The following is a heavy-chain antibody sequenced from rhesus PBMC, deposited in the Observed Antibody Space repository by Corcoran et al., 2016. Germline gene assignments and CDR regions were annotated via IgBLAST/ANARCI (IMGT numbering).Heavy chain of an antibody. CDR1: GGSISSSY. CDR3: AREPEGALDS. V-gene: IGHV4-169*02. CDR2: IYGSGTST. D-gene: IGHD3-9*01. Sequence: QLQLQESGPGLVKPSETLSVTCAVSGGSISSSYWSWIRQAPGKGLEWIGYIYGSGTSTNYTPSLKSRVTLSVDTSKNQFSLKLSSVTAADTAVYYCAREPEGALDSWGQGVVVTVSS. J-gene: IGHJ6*01.